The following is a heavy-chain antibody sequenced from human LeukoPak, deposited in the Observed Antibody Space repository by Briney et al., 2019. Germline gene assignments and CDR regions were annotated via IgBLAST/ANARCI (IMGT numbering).Heavy chain of an antibody. CDR3: AKDSWFGASKAFDI. D-gene: IGHD3-10*01. J-gene: IGHJ3*02. CDR2: IYSGGST. V-gene: IGHV3-53*01. Sequence: GGSLRVSCAASGFTVSSNYMSWVRQAPGKGLEWVSVIYSGGSTYYADSVKGRFTISRDNPKNTLYLQMNSLRAEDTAVYYFAKDSWFGASKAFDIWGQGTMVTVSS. CDR1: GFTVSSNY.